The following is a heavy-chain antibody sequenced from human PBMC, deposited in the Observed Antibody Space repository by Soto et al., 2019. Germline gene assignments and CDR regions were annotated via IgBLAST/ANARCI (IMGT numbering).Heavy chain of an antibody. CDR1: GFMFSAYT. CDR2: ISDDSSYI. V-gene: IGHV3-21*04. Sequence: GGSLRLSCAASGFMFSAYTMNWVRQAPGKGLEWLSSISDDSSYIDYADSLRGRFTISRDNSKNTLYLQMKSLRAEDTAVYYCARDPPATRHGMDVWGQGTTVTVSS. CDR3: ARDPPATRHGMDV. J-gene: IGHJ6*02.